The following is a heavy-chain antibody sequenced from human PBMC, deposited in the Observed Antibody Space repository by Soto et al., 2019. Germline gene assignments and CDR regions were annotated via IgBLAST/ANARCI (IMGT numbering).Heavy chain of an antibody. D-gene: IGHD3-22*01. V-gene: IGHV1-18*01. CDR2: ISGYNGNT. Sequence: QGQLVQSGTEVKKPGASVKVSCKASGYNFVTYGVSWVRQATGQGLEWMGWISGYNGNTNYAQKFKGRITMTTDTTPSTAYMELRRLRSDDPAVYYCTRGFYYDGSGFYYRGDGFDVWGQGTLVTVSS. CDR1: GYNFVTYG. CDR3: TRGFYYDGSGFYYRGDGFDV. J-gene: IGHJ3*01.